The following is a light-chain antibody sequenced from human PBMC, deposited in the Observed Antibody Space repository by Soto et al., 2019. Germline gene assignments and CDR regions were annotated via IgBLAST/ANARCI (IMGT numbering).Light chain of an antibody. J-gene: IGLJ1*01. CDR1: SSDVGGYNY. CDR3: SSYTSSSTYV. CDR2: EVS. Sequence: SVLTQPASVSGSPGQSITISCTGTSSDVGGYNYVSWYQQNPGKAPKLMIYEVSNRPSGVSNRFSGSKSGNTASLTISGLQAEDEADYYCSSYTSSSTYVFGTGTRSPS. V-gene: IGLV2-14*01.